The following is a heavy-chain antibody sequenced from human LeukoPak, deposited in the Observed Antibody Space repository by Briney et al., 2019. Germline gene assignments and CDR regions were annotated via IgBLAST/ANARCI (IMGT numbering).Heavy chain of an antibody. CDR2: ISAYNGNT. V-gene: IGHV1-18*01. CDR1: GYTFTSYG. Sequence: ASVKVSCKASGYTFTSYGISWVRQAPGQGLEWMGWISAYNGNTNYAQKLQGRVTMTTDTSTSTAYMELRSPRSEDTAVYYCAREVESRPWFGESHNWFDPWGQGTLVTVSS. CDR3: AREVESRPWFGESHNWFDP. D-gene: IGHD3-10*01. J-gene: IGHJ5*02.